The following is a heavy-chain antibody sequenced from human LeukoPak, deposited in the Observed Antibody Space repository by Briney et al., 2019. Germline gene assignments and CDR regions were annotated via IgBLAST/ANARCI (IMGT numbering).Heavy chain of an antibody. CDR3: ATGSPKYYDFWSGYSY. D-gene: IGHD3-3*01. CDR1: GYTLTELS. CDR2: FDPEDGET. V-gene: IGHV1-24*01. J-gene: IGHJ4*02. Sequence: ASVKVSCKVSGYTLTELSMHWVRQAPGKGLEWMGGFDPEDGETIYAQKFQGRVTMTEDTSTDTAHMELSSLRSEDTAVYYCATGSPKYYDFWSGYSYWGQGTLVTVSS.